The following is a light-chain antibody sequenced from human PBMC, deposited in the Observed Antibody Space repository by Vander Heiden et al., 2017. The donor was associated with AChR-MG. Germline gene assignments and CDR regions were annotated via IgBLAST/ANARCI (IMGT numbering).Light chain of an antibody. V-gene: IGKV4-1*01. CDR1: QSVLYSSNNKNY. Sequence: DIVMTQSPDSLAVSLGERATINCKSSQSVLYSSNNKNYLAWYQQKPGQPPKLLIYWASTRESGVPDRFSGSGSGTDFTLTISSLQAEDVAVYYCQQDYSTQMYNVGQGTKLEIK. J-gene: IGKJ2*01. CDR2: WAS. CDR3: QQDYSTQMYN.